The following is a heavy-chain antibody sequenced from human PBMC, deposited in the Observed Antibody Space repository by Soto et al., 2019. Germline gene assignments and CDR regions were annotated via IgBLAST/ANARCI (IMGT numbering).Heavy chain of an antibody. CDR1: GYTFSGYY. V-gene: IGHV1-2*07. CDR2: IDPKSGGA. Sequence: ASVKVSCKASGYTFSGYYLHWLRQAPGQGPEWMGWIDPKSGGAHYANNFQGRVTLTWDTSLSTAYMDLSSLRSDDTAVYYCAPAMASTWFDCWGQGSLVTVSS. D-gene: IGHD2-8*01. J-gene: IGHJ4*02. CDR3: APAMASTWFDC.